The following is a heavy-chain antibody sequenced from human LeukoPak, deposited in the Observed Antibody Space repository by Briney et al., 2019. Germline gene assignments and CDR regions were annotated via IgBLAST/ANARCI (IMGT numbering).Heavy chain of an antibody. Sequence: ASVKVSCEASGYTFTGYYMHWVREAPGQGLEWMGWINPNSGGTDYAQKFQGRVTMTRDTSITTAYMELSRLRSDDTAVYYCARVGYCSSTSCSYFAYWGQGTLVTVSS. V-gene: IGHV1-2*02. CDR2: INPNSGGT. J-gene: IGHJ4*02. CDR3: ARVGYCSSTSCSYFAY. D-gene: IGHD2-2*01. CDR1: GYTFTGYY.